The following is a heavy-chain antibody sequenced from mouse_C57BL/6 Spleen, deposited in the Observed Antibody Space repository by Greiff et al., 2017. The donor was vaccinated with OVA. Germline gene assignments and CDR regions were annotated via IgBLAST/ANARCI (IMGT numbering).Heavy chain of an antibody. J-gene: IGHJ4*01. CDR3: ASPDYGSSYVSAMDY. D-gene: IGHD1-1*01. V-gene: IGHV1-26*01. CDR1: GYTFTDYY. CDR2: INPNNGGT. Sequence: EVKLQQSGPELVKPGASVKISCKASGYTFTDYYMNWVKQSHGKSLEWIGDINPNNGGTSYNQKFKGKATLTVDKSSSTAYMELRSLTSEDSAVYYCASPDYGSSYVSAMDYWGQGTSVTVSS.